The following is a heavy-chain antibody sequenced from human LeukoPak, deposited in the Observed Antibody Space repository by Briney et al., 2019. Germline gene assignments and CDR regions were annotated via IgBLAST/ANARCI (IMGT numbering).Heavy chain of an antibody. CDR3: ARSGFRDHYFAMDV. CDR2: IFYSGST. CDR1: GGSVSSYY. Sequence: SETLSLTCTVSGGSVSSYYRSWIRQLPGKGLEWIGFIFYSGSTNYNPSLKSRVTISEDTSKNQFSLKLSSVTAADTAVYYCARSGFRDHYFAMDVWGQGTTVTVSS. D-gene: IGHD3-22*01. V-gene: IGHV4-59*02. J-gene: IGHJ6*02.